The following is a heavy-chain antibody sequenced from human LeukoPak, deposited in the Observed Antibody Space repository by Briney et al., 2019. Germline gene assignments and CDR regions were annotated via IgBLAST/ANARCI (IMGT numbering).Heavy chain of an antibody. CDR1: GCTHSSYY. J-gene: IGHJ4*02. Sequence: SETLSLTRMVSGCTHSSYYWRWLRQPRSRGGEWMGYIYYSGSTNYNPSLKSRVTISVDTSNNQFSRKLSSVTAADTAVYYCARVSYGLTEAHYFDYWGQGTLVTVSS. CDR3: ARVSYGLTEAHYFDY. CDR2: IYYSGST. V-gene: IGHV4-59*01. D-gene: IGHD5-18*01.